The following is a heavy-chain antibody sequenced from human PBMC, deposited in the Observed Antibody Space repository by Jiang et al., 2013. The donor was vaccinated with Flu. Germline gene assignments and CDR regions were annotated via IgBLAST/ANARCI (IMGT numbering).Heavy chain of an antibody. D-gene: IGHD3-3*01. CDR2: INSDGSST. J-gene: IGHJ6*02. Sequence: VQLVESGGGLVQPGGSLRLSCAASGFTFSSYWMHWVRQAPGKGLVWVSRINSDGSSTSYADSVKGRFTISRDNAKNTLYLQMNSLRAEDTAVYYCARDQGYDFWSGYSYYYYGMDVWGQGTTVTVSS. CDR3: ARDQGYDFWSGYSYYYYGMDV. CDR1: GFTFSSYW. V-gene: IGHV3-74*01.